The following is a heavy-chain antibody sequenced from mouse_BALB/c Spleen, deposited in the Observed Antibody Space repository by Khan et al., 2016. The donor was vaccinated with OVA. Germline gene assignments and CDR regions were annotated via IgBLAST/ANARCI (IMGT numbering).Heavy chain of an antibody. CDR2: INPYNDGT. CDR1: GYTFTSYI. J-gene: IGHJ3*01. V-gene: IGHV1S136*01. D-gene: IGHD1-1*01. Sequence: VQLKESGPELVKPGASVKMSCKASGYTFTSYIMHWVKQKPGQGLEWIGYINPYNDGTKYNEKFKGKAKLTSDKSSSIAYMDLNSLTSEDSAVYYCARDYGSSYWCAYWGQGTLVTVSA. CDR3: ARDYGSSYWCAY.